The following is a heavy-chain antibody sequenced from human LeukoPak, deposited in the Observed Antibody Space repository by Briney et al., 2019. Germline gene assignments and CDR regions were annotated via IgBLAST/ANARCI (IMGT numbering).Heavy chain of an antibody. Sequence: PGGSLRLSCAASGFTFSSYGMHWVRQAPGKGLEWVAFISYDESNKYYADSVKGRFTISRDNSKNSLYLQMNSLRVEDTAVYYCVREGDSGSYSHYWGQGTLVTVSS. J-gene: IGHJ4*02. V-gene: IGHV3-30*03. CDR2: ISYDESNK. D-gene: IGHD1-26*01. CDR3: VREGDSGSYSHY. CDR1: GFTFSSYG.